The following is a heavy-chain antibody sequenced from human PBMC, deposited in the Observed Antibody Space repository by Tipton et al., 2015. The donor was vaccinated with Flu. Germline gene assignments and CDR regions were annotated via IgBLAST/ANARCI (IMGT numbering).Heavy chain of an antibody. V-gene: IGHV4-38-2*01. D-gene: IGHD3-10*01. CDR3: ARSTYYYGSETSDF. J-gene: IGHJ4*02. CDR2: ISHSGRT. CDR1: GYSVTSGYY. Sequence: GLVKPSETLSLTCAVSGYSVTSGYYWGWIRQPPGKGLEWIGSISHSGRTYYKPSLKSRVTVSLDTSNNQFSLNLRFVTAADTAMYYCARSTYYYGSETSDFWGQGALVTVTS.